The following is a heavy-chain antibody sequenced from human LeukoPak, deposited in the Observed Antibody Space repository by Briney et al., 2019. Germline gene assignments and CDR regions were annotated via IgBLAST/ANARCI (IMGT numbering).Heavy chain of an antibody. J-gene: IGHJ4*02. Sequence: GGSLRLSCAASGFTFSSYAMSWVRQAPGKGLEWVSAISGSGGSTYYADSVKGRFTISRDNSKNTLYLQMNSLRAEDTAVYYCPKSYYSSGWYQMYYFDYWGQGTLVIVSS. V-gene: IGHV3-23*01. D-gene: IGHD6-19*01. CDR1: GFTFSSYA. CDR2: ISGSGGST. CDR3: PKSYYSSGWYQMYYFDY.